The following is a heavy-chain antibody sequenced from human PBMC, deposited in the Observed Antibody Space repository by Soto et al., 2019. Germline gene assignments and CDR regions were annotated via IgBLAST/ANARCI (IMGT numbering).Heavy chain of an antibody. D-gene: IGHD6-6*01. CDR2: ISGSGGST. Sequence: GGSLRLSCPASGFSFSSYAMSWVRQAPGKGLEWVSAISGSGGSTYYSDSVKGRFTISTDNSTNTPYLQMNSLRAADTAVYYYAQTASSSSGEQAPWGQGTLVTVSS. V-gene: IGHV3-23*01. CDR3: AQTASSSSGEQAP. CDR1: GFSFSSYA. J-gene: IGHJ5*02.